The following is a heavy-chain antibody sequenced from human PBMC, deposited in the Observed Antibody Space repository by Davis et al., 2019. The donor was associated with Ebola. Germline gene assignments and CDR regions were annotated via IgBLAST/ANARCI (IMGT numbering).Heavy chain of an antibody. V-gene: IGHV4-30-4*01. D-gene: IGHD1-1*01. CDR2: IYYSGST. Sequence: MPSETLSLTCTVSGGSISSGDYYWSCIRQPPGKALEWIGYIYYSGSTYYNPSLKSRVTISVDTSKNQFSLKLSSVTAADTAVYYCASLEGTVDYWGQGTLVTVSS. CDR1: GGSISSGDYY. J-gene: IGHJ4*02. CDR3: ASLEGTVDY.